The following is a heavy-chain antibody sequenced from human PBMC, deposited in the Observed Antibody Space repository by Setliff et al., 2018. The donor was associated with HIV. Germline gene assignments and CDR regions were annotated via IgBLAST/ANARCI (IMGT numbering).Heavy chain of an antibody. J-gene: IGHJ4*02. Sequence: GASVKVSCKASGFKLINDSISWVRQAPGQGLEWMGWINPYNDYINYAEKFEGRVTMTIDTSTSTAYMELRSLRSDDTAAYYCARSPYFDVLTGYGALDYWGQGSLVTV. CDR1: GFKLINDS. D-gene: IGHD3-9*01. CDR2: INPYNDYI. CDR3: ARSPYFDVLTGYGALDY. V-gene: IGHV1-18*01.